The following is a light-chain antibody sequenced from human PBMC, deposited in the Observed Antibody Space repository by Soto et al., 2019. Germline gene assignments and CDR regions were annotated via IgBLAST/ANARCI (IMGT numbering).Light chain of an antibody. CDR3: QQYGQSQLT. CDR1: QTIKTRS. V-gene: IGKV3-20*01. J-gene: IGKJ4*01. CDR2: GTS. Sequence: EIVLTQSPGTLFLSPGERATLSCRASQTIKTRSLAWYQQKPGQAPRRLIYGTSSRPTNIPDRFSASGSGTDFTLTISRLEPDDFAVYYCQQYGQSQLTFGGGTKVEIK.